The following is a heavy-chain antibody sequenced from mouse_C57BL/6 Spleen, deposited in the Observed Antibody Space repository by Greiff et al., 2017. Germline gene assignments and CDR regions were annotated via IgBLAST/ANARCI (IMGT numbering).Heavy chain of an antibody. CDR1: GYAFSSYW. CDR2: IYPGGGGT. D-gene: IGHD2-1*01. V-gene: IGHV1-80*01. Sequence: VQLQQSGAELVKPGASVKISCKASGYAFSSYWMNWVKQRPGKGLEWIGHIYPGGGGTNYNGKFKGKATLTADKSSSTAYMQLSSLTSEDSAVYFCARYLYGNYLYDAMDYWGQGTSVTVSA. CDR3: ARYLYGNYLYDAMDY. J-gene: IGHJ4*01.